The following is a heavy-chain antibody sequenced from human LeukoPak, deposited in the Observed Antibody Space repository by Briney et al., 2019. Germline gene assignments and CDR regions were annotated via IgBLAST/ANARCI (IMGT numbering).Heavy chain of an antibody. CDR3: SGSGRSHYFDY. J-gene: IGHJ4*02. CDR2: IKSKTDGGTT. D-gene: IGHD3-10*01. Sequence: GGSLRLSCAASAFTFSNAWMSWVRQAPGKGLEWVGRIKSKTDGGTTDYAAPVEGRFTISRDDSKNTLYLQMNSLKTEDTAVYYCSGSGRSHYFDYWGQGTLVTVSS. CDR1: AFTFSNAW. V-gene: IGHV3-15*01.